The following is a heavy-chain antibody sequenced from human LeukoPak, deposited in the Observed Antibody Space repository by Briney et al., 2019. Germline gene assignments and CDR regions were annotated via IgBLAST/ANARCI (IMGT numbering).Heavy chain of an antibody. J-gene: IGHJ4*02. CDR3: ARGGSQGDYFDY. Sequence: SETLSLTCTVSGGSISSSSYYWGWIRQPPGTGLEWIGSIYYSGSTYYNPSLKSRVTISVDTSKNQFSLKLSSVTAADTAVYYCARGGSQGDYFDYWGQGTLVTVSS. CDR2: IYYSGST. D-gene: IGHD1-26*01. CDR1: GGSISSSSYY. V-gene: IGHV4-39*07.